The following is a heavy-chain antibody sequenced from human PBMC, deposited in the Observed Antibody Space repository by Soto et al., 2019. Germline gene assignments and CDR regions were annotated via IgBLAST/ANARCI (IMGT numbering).Heavy chain of an antibody. CDR1: GFTFSSCT. Sequence: EVHLVESGGGLVKPGGSLRLSCAVSGFTFSSCTMNWVRQAPGKGLEWVSSISPSTSHIYYADSVKGRFTISRDNAKNSLFLHMHCLRGEDTAVYYCSGCSGGACHQNYGMDVWGQGTTVTVPS. CDR3: SGCSGGACHQNYGMDV. J-gene: IGHJ6*02. V-gene: IGHV3-21*01. CDR2: ISPSTSHI. D-gene: IGHD2-15*01.